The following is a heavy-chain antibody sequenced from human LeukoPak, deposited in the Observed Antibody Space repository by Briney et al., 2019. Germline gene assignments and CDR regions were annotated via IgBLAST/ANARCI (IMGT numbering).Heavy chain of an antibody. V-gene: IGHV1-69*04. Sequence: ASVKVSCKASGGTFSSYAISWVRQAPGQGLEWMGRMIPILGIANYAQKFQGRVTITADKSTSTAYMELSSLRSEDTAVYYCARDMAVVPAAPNWFDPWGQGTLVTVSS. CDR2: MIPILGIA. CDR1: GGTFSSYA. CDR3: ARDMAVVPAAPNWFDP. D-gene: IGHD2-2*01. J-gene: IGHJ5*02.